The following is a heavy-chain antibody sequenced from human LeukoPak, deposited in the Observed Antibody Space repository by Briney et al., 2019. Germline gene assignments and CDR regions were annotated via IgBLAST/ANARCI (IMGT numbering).Heavy chain of an antibody. CDR3: ARGVEASGVGFYAFDI. CDR2: LYNGGDT. V-gene: IGHV4-4*07. Sequence: SETLSLTCTVSGASIGSFYWVWIRQPAGKGLEWIGRLYNGGDTNYSPSLRSRVTMPVDTSKNQFSLKLKSVTAADTAVYYRARGVEASGVGFYAFDIWGQGTMVTVSS. CDR1: GASIGSFY. J-gene: IGHJ3*02. D-gene: IGHD6-13*01.